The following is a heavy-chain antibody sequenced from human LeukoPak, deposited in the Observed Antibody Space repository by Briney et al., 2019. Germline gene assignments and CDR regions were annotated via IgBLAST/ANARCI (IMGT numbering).Heavy chain of an antibody. CDR3: AKLSSYLIVGATTDY. V-gene: IGHV4-59*08. D-gene: IGHD1-26*01. J-gene: IGHJ4*02. Sequence: SETLSLTCTVSGGSVSSYYWSWIWQPPGKGLEWIGYIYYSGTTNYNPSLKSRVTISVDTSKNQFSLKLSSVTAADTAVYYCAKLSSYLIVGATTDYWGQGTLVTVSS. CDR2: IYYSGTT. CDR1: GGSVSSYY.